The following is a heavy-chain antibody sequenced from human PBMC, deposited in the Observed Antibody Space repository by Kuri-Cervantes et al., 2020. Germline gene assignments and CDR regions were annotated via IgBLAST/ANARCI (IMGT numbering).Heavy chain of an antibody. J-gene: IGHJ3*02. CDR1: GFTFSSYS. V-gene: IGHV3-48*01. Sequence: LSLTCAASGFTFSSYSMNWVRQAPGKGLEWVSYISSSSSTIYYADSVKGRFTISTDNAKNSLYLQMNSLRAEDTAVYYCARDQYYAFDIWGQGTMVTVSS. CDR3: ARDQYYAFDI. CDR2: ISSSSSTI.